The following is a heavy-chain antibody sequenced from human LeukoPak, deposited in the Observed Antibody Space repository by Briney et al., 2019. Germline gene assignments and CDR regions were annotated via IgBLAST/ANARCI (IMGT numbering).Heavy chain of an antibody. Sequence: GASVKVSCKASGYTFTGYYMHWVRQAPGQGLEWMGWINPNSGGTNYAQKFQGRVTMTRDTSISTAYMELSRLRSDDTAVYYCARSYSDYDPRGDPYNWFDPWGQGTLVTVSS. D-gene: IGHD5-12*01. J-gene: IGHJ5*02. CDR1: GYTFTGYY. CDR2: INPNSGGT. CDR3: ARSYSDYDPRGDPYNWFDP. V-gene: IGHV1-2*02.